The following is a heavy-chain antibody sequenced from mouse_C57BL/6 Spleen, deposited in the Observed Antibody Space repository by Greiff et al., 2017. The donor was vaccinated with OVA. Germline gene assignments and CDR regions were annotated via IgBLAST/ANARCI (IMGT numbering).Heavy chain of an antibody. CDR2: IYPRSGNT. Sequence: VQVVESGAELARPGASVKLSCKASGYTFTSYGISWVKQRTGQGLEWIGEIYPRSGNTYYNEKFKGKATLTADKSSSTAYMELRSLTSEDSAVYCGARAGLYCGSSYADYWGQGTTLTVSS. CDR3: ARAGLYCGSSYADY. J-gene: IGHJ2*01. V-gene: IGHV1-81*01. CDR1: GYTFTSYG. D-gene: IGHD1-1*01.